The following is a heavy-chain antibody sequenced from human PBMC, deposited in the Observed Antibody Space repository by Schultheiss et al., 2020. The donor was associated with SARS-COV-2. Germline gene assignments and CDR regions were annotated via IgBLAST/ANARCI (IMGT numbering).Heavy chain of an antibody. J-gene: IGHJ4*02. D-gene: IGHD3-22*01. CDR2: ISSSSSYI. V-gene: IGHV3-21*01. CDR3: ARRGHYYDSSGYYFDY. CDR1: GFTFSSYS. Sequence: GESLKISCAASGFTFSSYSMNWVRQAPGKGLEWVSSISSSSSYIYYADSVKGRFTISRDNAKNSLYLQMNSLRAEDTAVYYCARRGHYYDSSGYYFDYWGQGTLVTVSS.